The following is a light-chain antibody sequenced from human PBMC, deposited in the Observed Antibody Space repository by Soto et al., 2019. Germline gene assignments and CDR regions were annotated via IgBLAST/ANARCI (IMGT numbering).Light chain of an antibody. V-gene: IGKV3-20*01. CDR1: ESVSSSY. Sequence: DIVLTQSPGTLSLSPGERATLSCRASESVSSSYLAWYQQKPGQAPRLLIFGASSRATSTPDRFSGSGSGTDFTLTISRLEPEDFAVYYCQQYGSSPPWTFGQGTEVEIK. J-gene: IGKJ1*01. CDR2: GAS. CDR3: QQYGSSPPWT.